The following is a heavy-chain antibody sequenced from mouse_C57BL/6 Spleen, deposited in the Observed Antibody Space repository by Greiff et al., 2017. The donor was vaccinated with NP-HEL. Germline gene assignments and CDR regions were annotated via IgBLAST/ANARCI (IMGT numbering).Heavy chain of an antibody. V-gene: IGHV5-6*02. CDR2: ISSGGSYT. CDR1: GFTFSSYG. Sequence: DVMLVESGGDLVKPGGSLKLSCAASGFTFSSYGMSWVRQTPDKRLEWVATISSGGSYTYYPASVKGRFTISRDNAKNTLYLQMSSLKSEDTAMYYCARHYYGSSLFYYAMDYWGQGTSVTVSS. J-gene: IGHJ4*01. CDR3: ARHYYGSSLFYYAMDY. D-gene: IGHD1-1*01.